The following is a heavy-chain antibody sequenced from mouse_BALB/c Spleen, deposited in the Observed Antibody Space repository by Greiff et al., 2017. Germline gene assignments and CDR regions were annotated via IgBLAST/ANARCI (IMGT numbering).Heavy chain of an antibody. V-gene: IGHV1S56*01. D-gene: IGHD1-1*01. J-gene: IGHJ3*01. Sequence: VQLQQSGPELVKPGASVKMSCKASGYTFTSYYIHWVKQRPGQGLEWIGWIYPGDGSTKYNEKFKGKTTLTADKSSSTAYMLLSSLTSEDSAIYFCARGEDYGNAYWGQGTLVTVSA. CDR2: IYPGDGST. CDR1: GYTFTSYY. CDR3: ARGEDYGNAY.